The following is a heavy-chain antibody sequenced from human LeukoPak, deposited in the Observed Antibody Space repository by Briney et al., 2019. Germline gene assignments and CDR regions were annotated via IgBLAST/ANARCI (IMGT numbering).Heavy chain of an antibody. D-gene: IGHD2-2*01. CDR2: INHSGST. CDR3: ASGPPGGPAAEYYFDY. Sequence: SETLSLTCAAYGGSFSGYYWSWIRQPPGKGLEWIGEINHSGSTNYNPSLKSRVTISVDTSKNQFSLKLSSVTAADTAVYYCASGPPGGPAAEYYFDYWGQGTLVTVSS. J-gene: IGHJ4*02. V-gene: IGHV4-34*01. CDR1: GGSFSGYY.